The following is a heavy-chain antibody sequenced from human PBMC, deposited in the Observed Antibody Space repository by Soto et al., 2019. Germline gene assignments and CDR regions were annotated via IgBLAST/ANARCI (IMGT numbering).Heavy chain of an antibody. J-gene: IGHJ3*02. CDR3: AIELPAMRRGINARIDAFDI. V-gene: IGHV1-46*01. CDR2: INPSGGST. CDR1: GYTFTSYY. D-gene: IGHD3-16*01. Sequence: ASVKVSCKASGYTFTSYYMHWVRQAPGQGLEWMGIINPSGGSTSYAQKFQGRVTMTRDTSTSTVYMELSSLRSEDTAVYYCAIELPAMRRGINARIDAFDIWGQGTMVTVSS.